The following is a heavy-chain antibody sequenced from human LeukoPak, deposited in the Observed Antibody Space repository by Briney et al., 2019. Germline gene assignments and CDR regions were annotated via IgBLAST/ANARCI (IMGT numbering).Heavy chain of an antibody. CDR1: GFTFSTYA. V-gene: IGHV3-23*01. CDR3: ARDVTYYDFWSGYSL. CDR2: ISGSADST. Sequence: GGSLRLSCAASGFTFSTYAMTWVRQAPGKGLEWVSSISGSADSTYYADSVKGRFTFSRDNSKNTMYLQMNGLRAEDTAVYYCARDVTYYDFWSGYSLWGQGTLVTVSS. D-gene: IGHD3-3*01. J-gene: IGHJ4*02.